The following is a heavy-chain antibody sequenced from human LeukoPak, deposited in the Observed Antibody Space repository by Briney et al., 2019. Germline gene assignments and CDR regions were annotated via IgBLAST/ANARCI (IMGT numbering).Heavy chain of an antibody. J-gene: IGHJ3*02. CDR2: IYHSGST. CDR3: ARGRNDGDAFDI. D-gene: IGHD1-14*01. V-gene: IGHV4-30-2*01. CDR1: GGSISSGGYS. Sequence: SQTLSLTCAVSGGSISSGGYSWGWIRQPPGKGLEWIGYIYHSGSTYYNPSLKSRVTISVDRSKNQFSLKLSSVTAADTAVYYCARGRNDGDAFDIWGQGTMVTVSS.